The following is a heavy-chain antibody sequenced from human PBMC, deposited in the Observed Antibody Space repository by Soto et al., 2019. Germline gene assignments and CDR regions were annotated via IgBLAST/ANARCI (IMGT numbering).Heavy chain of an antibody. V-gene: IGHV4-59*08. CDR3: ARHVKHCSGGSCYSAYYYYYMDV. J-gene: IGHJ6*03. Sequence: PSETLSLTCTVSGGSISGYYWSWIRQPPGKGLEWIGYIYYSGSTNYNPSLKSRVTISVDTSKNQFSLKLSSVTAADTAVYYCARHVKHCSGGSCYSAYYYYYMDVWGKGTTVTVSS. CDR2: IYYSGST. D-gene: IGHD2-15*01. CDR1: GGSISGYY.